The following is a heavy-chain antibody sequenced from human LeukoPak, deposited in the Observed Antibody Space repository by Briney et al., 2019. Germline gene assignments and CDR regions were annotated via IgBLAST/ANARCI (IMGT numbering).Heavy chain of an antibody. J-gene: IGHJ6*03. Sequence: SETLSLTCTVSGGSISSSSYYWGWIRQPPRKGLEWIGSIYYSGSTYYNPSLKSRVTISVDTSKNQFSLKLSSVTAADTAVYYCARVGRVRKLDYYYMDVWGKGTTVTVSS. CDR2: IYYSGST. V-gene: IGHV4-39*07. D-gene: IGHD1-1*01. CDR3: ARVGRVRKLDYYYMDV. CDR1: GGSISSSSYY.